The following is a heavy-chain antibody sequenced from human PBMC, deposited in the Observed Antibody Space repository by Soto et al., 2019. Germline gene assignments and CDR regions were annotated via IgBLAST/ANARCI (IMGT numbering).Heavy chain of an antibody. D-gene: IGHD5-12*01. CDR1: GFSLSTSGVG. V-gene: IGHV2-5*02. Sequence: SGPTLVNPTQTLTLTCTFSGFSLSTSGVGVGWIRQPPGKALEWLALIYWDDDKRYSPSLKSRLTITKDTSKNQVVLTMTNMDPVDTATYYCAHISREMATKLNWFDPWGQGTLVTVSS. J-gene: IGHJ5*02. CDR2: IYWDDDK. CDR3: AHISREMATKLNWFDP.